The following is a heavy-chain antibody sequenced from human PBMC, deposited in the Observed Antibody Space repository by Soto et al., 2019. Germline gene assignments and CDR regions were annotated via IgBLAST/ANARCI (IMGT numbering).Heavy chain of an antibody. CDR3: AREYCSGGSCSEYYFDY. Sequence: SETLSLTCTVSGGSISSYYWSWIRQPPGKGLEWIGYIYYSGSTNYNPSLKSRVTISVDTSKNQFSLKLSSVTAADTAVYYCAREYCSGGSCSEYYFDYWGQGTLVTVSS. CDR1: GGSISSYY. D-gene: IGHD2-15*01. V-gene: IGHV4-59*01. J-gene: IGHJ4*02. CDR2: IYYSGST.